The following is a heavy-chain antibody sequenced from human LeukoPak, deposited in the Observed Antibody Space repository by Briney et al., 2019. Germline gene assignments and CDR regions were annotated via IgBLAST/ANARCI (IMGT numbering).Heavy chain of an antibody. D-gene: IGHD2-2*01. J-gene: IGHJ4*02. Sequence: GGSLRLSCAASGFTVSSNYMSWVRQAPGKGLEWVSVIYSGGSTYYADSVKGRFTISRDNSKNTLYLQMNSLRAEDTAVYYCAKGAGGYCSSTSCGLLDYWGQGTLVTVSS. V-gene: IGHV3-53*05. CDR3: AKGAGGYCSSTSCGLLDY. CDR1: GFTVSSNY. CDR2: IYSGGST.